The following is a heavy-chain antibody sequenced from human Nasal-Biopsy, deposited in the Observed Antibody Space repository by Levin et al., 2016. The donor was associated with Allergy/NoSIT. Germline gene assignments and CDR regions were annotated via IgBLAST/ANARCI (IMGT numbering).Heavy chain of an antibody. CDR3: VKDRGGLFGDF. CDR1: GFTFSNHA. D-gene: IGHD2-8*02. V-gene: IGHV3-23*01. CDR2: LTSSGGTI. Sequence: GGSLRLSCEASGFTFSNHAMSWVRQAPGKGLEWISYLTSSGGTIYYADSVKGRFTVSRDNSKDTLSLQMDSLRVEDTARYYCVKDRGGLFGDFWGQGILLTVSS. J-gene: IGHJ4*02.